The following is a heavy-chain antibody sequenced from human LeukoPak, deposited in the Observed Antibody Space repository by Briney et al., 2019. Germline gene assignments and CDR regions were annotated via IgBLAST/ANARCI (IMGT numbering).Heavy chain of an antibody. J-gene: IGHJ3*02. CDR2: IYYSGGT. V-gene: IGHV4-39*07. CDR3: ARICMTTVIHDAFDI. CDR1: GGSISSSSYY. D-gene: IGHD4-17*01. Sequence: SETLSLTCTVSGGSISSSSYYWGWIRQPPGKGLEWIGSIYYSGGTYYNPSLKSRVTISVDTSKNQFSLKLSSVTAADTAVYYCARICMTTVIHDAFDIWGQGTMVTVSS.